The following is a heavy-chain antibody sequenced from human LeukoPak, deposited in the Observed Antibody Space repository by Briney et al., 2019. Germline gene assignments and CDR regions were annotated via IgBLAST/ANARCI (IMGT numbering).Heavy chain of an antibody. V-gene: IGHV4-34*01. CDR2: INHGGST. CDR1: GGSFSGYY. Sequence: PSETLSLTCAVSGGSFSGYYWSWIRHPPGKGLEWMEEINHGGSTNNNPSLKGRVTISVDTSKNQFSLKLSSVTAADTAVFYCARGYYGDYGYFDLWGRGTLVTVSS. CDR3: ARGYYGDYGYFDL. J-gene: IGHJ2*01. D-gene: IGHD4-17*01.